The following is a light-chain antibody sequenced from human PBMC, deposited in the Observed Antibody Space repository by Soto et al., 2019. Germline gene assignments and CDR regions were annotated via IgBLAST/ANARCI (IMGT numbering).Light chain of an antibody. CDR3: QHYNTYPWT. CDR1: QNVGGW. V-gene: IGKV1-5*01. CDR2: DAS. J-gene: IGKJ1*01. Sequence: DIQMTQSPSTLSASVGDRVTIKCRASQNVGGWLAWYQQKPGKAPQVLIYDASRLQSGVPSRFSGSGSGTEFTLTISRLQPDDFATYYCQHYNTYPWTFGQGTKVEIK.